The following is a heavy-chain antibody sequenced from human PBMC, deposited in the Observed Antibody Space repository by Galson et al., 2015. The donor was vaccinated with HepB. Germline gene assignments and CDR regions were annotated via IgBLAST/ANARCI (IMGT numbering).Heavy chain of an antibody. Sequence: SLRLSCAASGFIFSDYYMSWIRQAPGKGLEWISYISNSGNTIYYADSVKGRFTISRDNARNSLYLQMKSLRADDTAVYYCARGGWLRAGYLDDWGQGSRVTVSS. CDR2: ISNSGNTI. CDR1: GFIFSDYY. CDR3: ARGGWLRAGYLDD. D-gene: IGHD5-12*01. V-gene: IGHV3-11*01. J-gene: IGHJ4*02.